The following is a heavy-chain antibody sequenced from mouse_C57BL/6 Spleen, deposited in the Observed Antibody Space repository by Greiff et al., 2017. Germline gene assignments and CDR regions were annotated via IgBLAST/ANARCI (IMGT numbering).Heavy chain of an antibody. J-gene: IGHJ2*01. D-gene: IGHD2-1*01. Sequence: EVKLMESGGGLVQPGGSLSLSCAASGFTFTDYYMSWVRQPPGKALEWLGFIRNKANGYTTEYSASVKGRFTISRDNSQSILYLQMNALRAEDSATYYCARYGNSGYFDYWGQGTTLTVSS. CDR1: GFTFTDYY. CDR2: IRNKANGYTT. V-gene: IGHV7-3*01. CDR3: ARYGNSGYFDY.